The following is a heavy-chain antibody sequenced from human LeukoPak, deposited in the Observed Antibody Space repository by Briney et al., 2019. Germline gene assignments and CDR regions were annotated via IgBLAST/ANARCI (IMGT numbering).Heavy chain of an antibody. CDR1: GYTFTDYN. D-gene: IGHD2-15*01. V-gene: IGHV1-2*07. Sequence: ASVKVSCKASGYTFTDYNMHWVRQAPGQGPEWMGWIDPNRGGTNYAHRFQDRVTITRDTSISTVYMELNNLRSDDTAVYYCARDWDQLVPSKGGPPRYFYFMDVWGKGTSVIVSS. CDR3: ARDWDQLVPSKGGPPRYFYFMDV. CDR2: IDPNRGGT. J-gene: IGHJ6*03.